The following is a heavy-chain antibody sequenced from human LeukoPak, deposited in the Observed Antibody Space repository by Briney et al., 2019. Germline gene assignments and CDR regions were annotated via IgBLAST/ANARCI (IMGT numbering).Heavy chain of an antibody. J-gene: IGHJ4*02. CDR1: GGSFSGYY. D-gene: IGHD5-18*01. Sequence: SETLSLTCAVYGGSFSGYYWSWIRQPPGKGLEWIGEINHSGSTNYNPSLKSRVTISVDTSKNQFSLKLSSVTAADTAVYYCARRIQLWLRAIDYWGQGTLVTVSS. V-gene: IGHV4-34*01. CDR2: INHSGST. CDR3: ARRIQLWLRAIDY.